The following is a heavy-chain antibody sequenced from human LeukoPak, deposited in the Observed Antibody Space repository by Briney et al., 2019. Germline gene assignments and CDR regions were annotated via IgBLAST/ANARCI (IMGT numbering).Heavy chain of an antibody. J-gene: IGHJ4*02. CDR3: VRLGDLYGDYTINDY. D-gene: IGHD4-17*01. CDR2: IYPGDSDT. V-gene: IGHV5-51*01. CDR1: GYSFTSHW. Sequence: ESLKISCKGSGYSFTSHWIGWVRQMPGKGLEWMGIIYPGDSDTRYSPSFQGQVTISADKSVTTAYLQWSSLRASDTAIYFCVRLGDLYGDYTINDYWGQGTLVSVSS.